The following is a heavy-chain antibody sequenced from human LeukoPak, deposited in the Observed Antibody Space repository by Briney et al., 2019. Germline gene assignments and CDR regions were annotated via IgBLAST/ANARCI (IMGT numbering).Heavy chain of an antibody. V-gene: IGHV3-53*01. CDR2: IYSGGST. J-gene: IGHJ4*02. Sequence: GGSLRLSCAASGFTVSSNYMSWVRQAPGKGLEWVSVIYSGGSTYYADSVKGRFTISRDNSKNTLYLQMNSLRAEDTAVYYCAKDRGYSSPGNFDYWGQGTLVAVSS. CDR3: AKDRGYSSPGNFDY. D-gene: IGHD5-18*01. CDR1: GFTVSSNY.